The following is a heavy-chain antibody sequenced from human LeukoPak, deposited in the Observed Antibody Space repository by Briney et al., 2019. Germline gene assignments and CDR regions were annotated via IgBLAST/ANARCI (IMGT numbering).Heavy chain of an antibody. CDR3: ARDLGDYYGMDV. V-gene: IGHV1-69*13. CDR2: IIPIFGTA. D-gene: IGHD3-16*01. CDR1: GGTFSSYA. Sequence: SVKVSCKASGGTFSSYAISWVRQAPGQGLEWMGGIIPIFGTANYAQKFQGRVTITADESTSTAYMELRSLRSDDTAVYYCARDLGDYYGMDVWGKGTTVTVSS. J-gene: IGHJ6*04.